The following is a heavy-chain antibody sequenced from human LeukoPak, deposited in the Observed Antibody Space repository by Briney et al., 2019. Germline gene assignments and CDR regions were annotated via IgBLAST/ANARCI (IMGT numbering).Heavy chain of an antibody. CDR1: GFTFSSYA. CDR3: AKDWIFERDSSGYYPHFDY. J-gene: IGHJ4*02. V-gene: IGHV3-23*01. D-gene: IGHD3-22*01. Sequence: GGSLRLSCAASGFTFSSYAMSWVRQAPGKGLEWVSAISGSGGSTYYADSVKGRFTISRDNSKNTLYLQMNSLRAEDTAVYYCAKDWIFERDSSGYYPHFDYWGQGTLVTVSS. CDR2: ISGSGGST.